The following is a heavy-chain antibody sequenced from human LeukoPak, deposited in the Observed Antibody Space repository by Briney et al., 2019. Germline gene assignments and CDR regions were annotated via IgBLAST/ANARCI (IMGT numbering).Heavy chain of an antibody. Sequence: SETLSLTCTVSGGSISSSSYYWGWIRQPPGKGLEWIGSIYYSGSTYYNPSLKSRVTISVDTSKNQFSLKLSSVTAADTAVYYCAREPEVSGIYYFDYWGQGTLVTVSS. CDR1: GGSISSSSYY. J-gene: IGHJ4*02. V-gene: IGHV4-39*07. CDR3: AREPEVSGIYYFDY. CDR2: IYYSGST. D-gene: IGHD3-16*02.